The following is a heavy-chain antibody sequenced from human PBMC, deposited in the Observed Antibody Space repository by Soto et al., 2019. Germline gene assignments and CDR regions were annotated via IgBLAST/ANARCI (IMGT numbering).Heavy chain of an antibody. J-gene: IGHJ6*02. D-gene: IGHD6-6*01. Sequence: SETLSLTCAVYGGSYSGYYWSWIRQPPGKGLERIGEINHSGSTNYNPSLKSRVTISVDTSKNQFSLKLSSVTAADTAVYYCARDIQNGAAPRSGMDVWGQGTTVTVSS. V-gene: IGHV4-34*01. CDR3: ARDIQNGAAPRSGMDV. CDR2: INHSGST. CDR1: GGSYSGYY.